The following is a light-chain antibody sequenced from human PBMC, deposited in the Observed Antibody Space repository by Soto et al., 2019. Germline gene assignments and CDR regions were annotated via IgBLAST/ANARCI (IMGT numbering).Light chain of an antibody. CDR3: SAQASSSTL. CDR2: EGS. V-gene: IGLV2-14*01. Sequence: QSVLTQPASVSGSPGQSITISCTGTSSDVGGYNYVSWYHQHPGKAPTLMIYEGSNRPAGVPSRVSGSKSGNTATLPIARCRAEDEADDYCSAQASSSTLFGGGTK. CDR1: SSDVGGYNY. J-gene: IGLJ2*01.